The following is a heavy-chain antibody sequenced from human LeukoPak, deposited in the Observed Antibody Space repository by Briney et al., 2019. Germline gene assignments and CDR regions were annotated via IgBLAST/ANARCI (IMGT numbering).Heavy chain of an antibody. V-gene: IGHV4-34*01. CDR2: INHSGRT. Sequence: PSETLSLTCAVYGGSFSGYYWNWIRQPPGKGLEWIGEINHSGRTNYNPSLKSRVTISVDTSKKQFSLKLSSVTAADTAVYYCARGVDYYGVWGQGTLVTVSS. CDR3: ARGVDYYGV. J-gene: IGHJ4*02. CDR1: GGSFSGYY. D-gene: IGHD3-10*01.